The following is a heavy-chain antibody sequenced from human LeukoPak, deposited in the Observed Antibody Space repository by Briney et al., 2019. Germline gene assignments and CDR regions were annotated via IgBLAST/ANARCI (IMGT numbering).Heavy chain of an antibody. V-gene: IGHV3-23*01. J-gene: IGHJ1*01. CDR1: GFTLSNYG. D-gene: IGHD2-2*01. CDR2: MSASGADT. CDR3: ARKGLVARGMDQ. Sequence: GGSLRLSCAASGFTLSNYGMNWVRHAPGKGLEWVSTMSASGADTYYTDSVKGRFTMSRDSSKNTLHLQMNRLRAEETAVYYCARKGLVARGMDQWGQRTLVTVSS.